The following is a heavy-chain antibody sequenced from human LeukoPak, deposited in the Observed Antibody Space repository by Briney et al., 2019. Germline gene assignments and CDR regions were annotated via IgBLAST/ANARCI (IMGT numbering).Heavy chain of an antibody. V-gene: IGHV3-7*01. Sequence: PGGSLRLSCAASRFTFSNFWVSWVRQAPGKGLEWVANIKQDGSEKYYVDSMKGRFTISRDNAKNSLYLQMNSLRAEDTAVYYCARSDLLRYFDWLRSPDYWGQGTLVTVSS. CDR2: IKQDGSEK. D-gene: IGHD3-9*01. CDR3: ARSDLLRYFDWLRSPDY. CDR1: RFTFSNFW. J-gene: IGHJ4*02.